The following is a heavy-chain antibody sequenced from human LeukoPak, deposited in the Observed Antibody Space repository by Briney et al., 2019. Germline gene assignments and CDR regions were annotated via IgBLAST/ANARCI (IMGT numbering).Heavy chain of an antibody. Sequence: GGSLRLSCAASGYTFSHYWMSWVRQTPGKGLEWVASISNGGYPTYYVDSVRGRFTISRDDARNSLFLQMNGLRADDTAVYYCTRENYVPDSWGQGTLVTVSS. CDR2: ISNGGYPT. J-gene: IGHJ4*02. CDR1: GYTFSHYW. CDR3: TRENYVPDS. D-gene: IGHD3-10*02. V-gene: IGHV3-7*03.